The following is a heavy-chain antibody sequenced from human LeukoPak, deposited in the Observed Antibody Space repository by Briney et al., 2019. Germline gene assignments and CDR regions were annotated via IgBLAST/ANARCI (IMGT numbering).Heavy chain of an antibody. Sequence: SVKVSCKASGGTFSSYAISWVRQAPGQGLEWMGGIIPIFGTANYAQKFQGRVTITADESTSAAYMELSSLRSEDTAVYYCARGQVPATTGGLLWFGEYAYNWFDPWGQGTLVTVSS. CDR3: ARGQVPATTGGLLWFGEYAYNWFDP. CDR2: IIPIFGTA. CDR1: GGTFSSYA. J-gene: IGHJ5*02. V-gene: IGHV1-69*13. D-gene: IGHD3-10*01.